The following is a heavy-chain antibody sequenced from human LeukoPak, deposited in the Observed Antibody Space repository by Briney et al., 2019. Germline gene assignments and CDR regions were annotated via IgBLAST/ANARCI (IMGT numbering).Heavy chain of an antibody. J-gene: IGHJ6*02. CDR1: GFTFSSYG. CDR2: ISSSRKYI. V-gene: IGHV3-21*01. CDR3: ARVSTVEYGMDV. Sequence: GGSLRLSCAASGFTFSSYGMNWVRQAPGKGLEWVSSISSSRKYIFYADSVKGRFTISRDNAKNSLYLQMNSLRAEDTALYYCARVSTVEYGMDVWGQGTTVTVSS. D-gene: IGHD4-23*01.